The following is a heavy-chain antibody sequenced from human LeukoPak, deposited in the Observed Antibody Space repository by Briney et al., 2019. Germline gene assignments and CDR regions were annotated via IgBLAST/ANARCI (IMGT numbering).Heavy chain of an antibody. J-gene: IGHJ4*02. CDR3: ARISGGDYAFDY. V-gene: IGHV4-30-4*01. CDR2: ICYSGST. Sequence: PSQTLSLTCTVSGGSISSGDYYWSWIRQPPGKGLEWIGYICYSGSTYYNPSLKSRVTISVDTSKNQFSLKLSSVTAADTAVYYCARISGGDYAFDYWGQGTLVTVSS. D-gene: IGHD4-17*01. CDR1: GGSISSGDYY.